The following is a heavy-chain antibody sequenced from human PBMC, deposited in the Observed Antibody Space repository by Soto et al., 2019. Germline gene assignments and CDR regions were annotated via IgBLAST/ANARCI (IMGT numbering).Heavy chain of an antibody. Sequence: GGSLRLSCAASGFTFSSYAMSWVRQAPGKGLEWVSGISGSGAGTYYADSVKGRFTISRDNSKNTLHLQMSSLRAEDTAVYYCAKESLPVYFGSGSFYPCDYWGQGTLVTVSS. CDR2: ISGSGAGT. CDR3: AKESLPVYFGSGSFYPCDY. V-gene: IGHV3-23*01. CDR1: GFTFSSYA. D-gene: IGHD3-10*01. J-gene: IGHJ4*02.